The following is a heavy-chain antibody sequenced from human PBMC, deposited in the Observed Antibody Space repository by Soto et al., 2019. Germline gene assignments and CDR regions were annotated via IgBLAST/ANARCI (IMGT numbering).Heavy chain of an antibody. V-gene: IGHV5-51*01. CDR2: IYPGDSDT. Sequence: WXARKSSCNGPGCRFTSYWSCWVRQIPGKGLEWMGIIYPGDSDTRYSPSFQGQVTISADKSISTAYPQWSSLKASDTAMYYCARPDSRNYYYGMDVWGQGTTVTVSS. J-gene: IGHJ6*02. D-gene: IGHD6-13*01. CDR3: ARPDSRNYYYGMDV. CDR1: GCRFTSYW.